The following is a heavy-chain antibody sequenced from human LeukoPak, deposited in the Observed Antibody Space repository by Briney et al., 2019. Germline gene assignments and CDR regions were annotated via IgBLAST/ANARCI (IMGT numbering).Heavy chain of an antibody. CDR3: AKDSGSGWYQYGMDV. CDR1: GFTLSTNA. D-gene: IGHD6-19*01. Sequence: GGSLRLSCLTSGFTLSTNAMSWVRQAPGKGLEWISGISGSGASTYYADSVKGRFTISRDDSRNTLYLQMNRLRVEDTAVYYCAKDSGSGWYQYGMDVWGQGTTVTVSS. CDR2: ISGSGAST. V-gene: IGHV3-23*01. J-gene: IGHJ6*02.